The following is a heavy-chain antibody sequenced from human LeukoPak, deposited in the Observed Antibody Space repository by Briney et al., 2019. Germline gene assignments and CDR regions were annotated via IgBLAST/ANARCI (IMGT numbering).Heavy chain of an antibody. CDR3: ARELFLYHAFGI. J-gene: IGHJ3*02. CDR1: GYTFTSYD. Sequence: ASVKVSCKASGYTFTSYDINWVRQATGQGLEWMGWMNPNSGNTGYAQKFQGRVTMTRNTSISTAYMELSSLRSEDTAVYYCARELFLYHAFGIWGQGTMVTVSS. V-gene: IGHV1-8*01. CDR2: MNPNSGNT. D-gene: IGHD3-16*01.